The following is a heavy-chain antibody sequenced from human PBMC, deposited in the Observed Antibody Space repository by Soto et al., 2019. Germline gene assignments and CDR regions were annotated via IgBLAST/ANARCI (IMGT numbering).Heavy chain of an antibody. CDR2: ISAYNGIT. V-gene: IGHV1-18*04. J-gene: IGHJ1*01. D-gene: IGHD1-26*01. CDR3: ARGSLAVGALGLAEYFQH. Sequence: VQLVQSGAEVKKPGASVKVSCQASGYTFTSYGISWVRQAPGQGLEWMGWISAYNGITNYAQKLQGRVTMTTDTSTRTAYMELRSLRSDDTAVYYCARGSLAVGALGLAEYFQHWGQGTLVTVSS. CDR1: GYTFTSYG.